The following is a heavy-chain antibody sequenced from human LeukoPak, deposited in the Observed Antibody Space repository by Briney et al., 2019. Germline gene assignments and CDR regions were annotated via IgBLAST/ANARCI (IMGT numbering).Heavy chain of an antibody. J-gene: IGHJ4*02. D-gene: IGHD5-12*01. CDR2: IYYNGNT. CDR1: GGSVSSGSYY. V-gene: IGHV4-61*01. Sequence: PSETLSLTCTVSGGSVSSGSYYWSWIRQPPGKGLEWIGYIYYNGNTNYNPSLKSRVTISVGMSKNQFSLKLSSVTAADTAVYYCARGSRGYSGYDPRGWGQGTLVTVSS. CDR3: ARGSRGYSGYDPRG.